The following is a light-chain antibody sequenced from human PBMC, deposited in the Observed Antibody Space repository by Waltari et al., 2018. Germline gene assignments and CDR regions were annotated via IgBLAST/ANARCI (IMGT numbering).Light chain of an antibody. CDR2: DAS. CDR1: QSVSRT. Sequence: EIVLTQSPGTLSLSPGERATLSCRASQSVSRTLAWYQQKPGQAPRLLIYDASTRATGIPERLSGSGSGTDFSLTISRVEPEDFAVYYCQKYGTLPATFGQGTKVEIK. CDR3: QKYGTLPAT. V-gene: IGKV3-20*01. J-gene: IGKJ1*01.